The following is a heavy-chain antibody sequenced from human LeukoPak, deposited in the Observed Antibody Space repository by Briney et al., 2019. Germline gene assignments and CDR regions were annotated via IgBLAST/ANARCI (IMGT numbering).Heavy chain of an antibody. D-gene: IGHD3-22*01. Sequence: PGGSLRLSCAASGFTFSSYAMHWVRQAPGKGLEWVAVISYDGSNKYYADSVKGRFTISRDNSKNTLYLQMNSLRAEDTAVYYCARTTGYYDSSGYSGYWGQGTLVTVSS. CDR1: GFTFSSYA. V-gene: IGHV3-30-3*01. J-gene: IGHJ4*02. CDR2: ISYDGSNK. CDR3: ARTTGYYDSSGYSGY.